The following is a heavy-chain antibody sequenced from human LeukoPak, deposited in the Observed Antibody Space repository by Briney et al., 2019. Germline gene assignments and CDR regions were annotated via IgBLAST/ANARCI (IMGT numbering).Heavy chain of an antibody. V-gene: IGHV1-24*01. Sequence: GASVKVSCKVSGYILTELSMHWVRQAPGKGLEWMGGFEPEDGETIYAQKFQGRVTMTEDTSIDTAYLELSSLISGDTAVYYCAESFPGELLHYWGQGTLVAVSS. CDR1: GYILTELS. CDR2: FEPEDGET. D-gene: IGHD3-16*01. J-gene: IGHJ4*02. CDR3: AESFPGELLHY.